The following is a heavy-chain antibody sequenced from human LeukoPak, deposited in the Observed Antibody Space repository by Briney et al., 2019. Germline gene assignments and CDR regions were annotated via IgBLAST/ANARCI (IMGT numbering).Heavy chain of an antibody. D-gene: IGHD6-6*01. CDR1: GYTFTSYG. Sequence: GASVKVSCKASGYTFTSYGIGWVRQAPGQGLEWMGWISAYNGNTNYAQKLQGRVTMTTDTSTSTAHMELRSLRSDDTAVYYCATSIAARRGGYYYYGMDVWGQGTTVTVSS. J-gene: IGHJ6*02. CDR3: ATSIAARRGGYYYYGMDV. V-gene: IGHV1-18*01. CDR2: ISAYNGNT.